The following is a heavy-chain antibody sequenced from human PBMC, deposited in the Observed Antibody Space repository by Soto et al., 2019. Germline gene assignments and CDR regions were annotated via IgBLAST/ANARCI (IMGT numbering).Heavy chain of an antibody. J-gene: IGHJ4*02. Sequence: PGGSLRLSCAASGFTFSGSAIHWFRQASGKGLEWVARIRTKSNGYATTYAASVKGRFTISRDDSKNMAYLQMNGLKTEDTAMYYCSRVEYVTSSPIGWGQGTLVTVS. CDR2: IRTKSNGYAT. CDR1: GFTFSGSA. V-gene: IGHV3-73*01. D-gene: IGHD6-6*01. CDR3: SRVEYVTSSPIG.